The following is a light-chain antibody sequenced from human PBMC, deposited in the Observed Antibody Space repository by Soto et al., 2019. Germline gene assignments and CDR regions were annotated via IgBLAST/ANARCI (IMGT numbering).Light chain of an antibody. CDR1: QSVTSN. J-gene: IGKJ2*01. Sequence: EVVMTQSPGAVSVSPGERATLSCRASQSVTSNVAWYQQKPGQAPRLLIYRASARATGVPARFSGSGSGTEFTLTISSLQSEDFATYYCQQSYSTPRTFGQGTKLEIK. V-gene: IGKV3-15*01. CDR3: QQSYSTPRT. CDR2: RAS.